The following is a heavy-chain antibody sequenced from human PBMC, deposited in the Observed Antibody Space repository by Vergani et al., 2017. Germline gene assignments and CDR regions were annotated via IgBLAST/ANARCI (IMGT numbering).Heavy chain of an antibody. D-gene: IGHD2-2*01. CDR2: ISSSGSTI. J-gene: IGHJ2*01. V-gene: IGHV3-48*04. CDR1: GFTFSSYS. Sequence: EVQLVESGGGLVQPGRSLRLSCAASGFTFSSYSMKWVRQAPGKGMEWVSYISSSGSTIYYADSVKGRFTISRDNAKNSLYLQMNSLRAEDTAVYYCARVLVVRYFDLWGRGTLVTVSS. CDR3: ARVLVVRYFDL.